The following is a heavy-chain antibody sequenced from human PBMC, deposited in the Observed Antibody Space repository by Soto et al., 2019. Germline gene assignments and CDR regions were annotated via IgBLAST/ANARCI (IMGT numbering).Heavy chain of an antibody. CDR1: CGSISSYY. CDR3: ARLRYGGYGRWFDP. CDR2: IYYSGST. V-gene: IGHV4-59*08. J-gene: IGHJ5*02. D-gene: IGHD5-12*01. Sequence: SEPLSLTCTVSCGSISSYYCSWIRQPPGKGLEWIGYIYYSGSTNYNPSLKSRVTISVDTSKNQFSLKLSSVTAADTAVYYCARLRYGGYGRWFDPWGQGTLVTVSS.